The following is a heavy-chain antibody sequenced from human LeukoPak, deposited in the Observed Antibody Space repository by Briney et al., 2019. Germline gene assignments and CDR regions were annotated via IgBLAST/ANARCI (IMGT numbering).Heavy chain of an antibody. CDR1: GYSISNSNW. CDR2: IYYSGST. J-gene: IGHJ4*02. D-gene: IGHD6-6*01. V-gene: IGHV4-28*03. Sequence: PSETLSLTCAVSGYSISNSNWWGWIRQPPGKGLEWIGYIYYSGSTNYNPSLKSRVTISVDTSKNQFSLKLNSVTAADTAVYYCAREGPTSTFDYWGQGTLVTVSS. CDR3: AREGPTSTFDY.